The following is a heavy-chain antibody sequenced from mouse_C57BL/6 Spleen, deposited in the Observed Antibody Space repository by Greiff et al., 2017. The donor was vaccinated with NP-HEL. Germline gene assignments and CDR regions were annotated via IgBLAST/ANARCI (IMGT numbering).Heavy chain of an antibody. CDR2: IDPSDSYT. D-gene: IGHD1-1*01. CDR3: ARGTPITTVVAPLDY. Sequence: QVQLQQPGAELVKPGASVKLSCKASGYTFTSYWMQWVKQRPGQGLEWIGEIDPSDSYTNSNQKFKGKATLTVDTSSSTAYMQLSSLTSEDSAVYYCARGTPITTVVAPLDYWGQGTTLTVSS. CDR1: GYTFTSYW. V-gene: IGHV1-50*01. J-gene: IGHJ2*01.